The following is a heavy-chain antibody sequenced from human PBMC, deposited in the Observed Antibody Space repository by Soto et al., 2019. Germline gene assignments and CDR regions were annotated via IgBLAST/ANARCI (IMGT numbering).Heavy chain of an antibody. V-gene: IGHV3-21*01. J-gene: IGHJ4*02. CDR1: GFTFSSYS. Sequence: EVQLVESGGGLVKPGGSLRLSCAASGFTFSSYSMNWVRQAPGKGLEWVSSISSSSSYIYYADSVKGRFTISRDNAKNSLYLHMNSLRAEDTAVYYCARDPVVPGSGGDYWGQGTLVTVSS. CDR3: ARDPVVPGSGGDY. CDR2: ISSSSSYI. D-gene: IGHD2-2*01.